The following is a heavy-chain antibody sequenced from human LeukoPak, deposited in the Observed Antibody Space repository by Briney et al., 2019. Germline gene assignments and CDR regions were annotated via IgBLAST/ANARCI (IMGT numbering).Heavy chain of an antibody. CDR3: ATYCSGGSCYIY. CDR1: GYTFTGYY. CDR2: INPNSGGT. Sequence: GASVKVCCKASGYTFTGYYMHWVRQAPGQGLEWMGWINPNSGGTNYAQKFQGRVTMTRDTSISTAYMELSRLRSDDTAVYYCATYCSGGSCYIYWGQGTLVTVSS. D-gene: IGHD2-15*01. J-gene: IGHJ4*02. V-gene: IGHV1-2*02.